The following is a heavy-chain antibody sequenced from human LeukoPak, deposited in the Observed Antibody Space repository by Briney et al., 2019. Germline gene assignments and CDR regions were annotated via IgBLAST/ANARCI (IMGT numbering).Heavy chain of an antibody. J-gene: IGHJ4*02. Sequence: ASVKVSCKASGYTLTFYYIHWVRQAPGQGLEWMGRINPNSGDTNFAQKFQGRVTMTWDTSSSTSYMELSRLRSDDTAMYYCARDSGVLGDPLDYWGQGTLVTVSS. D-gene: IGHD3-16*01. CDR2: INPNSGDT. CDR3: ARDSGVLGDPLDY. CDR1: GYTLTFYY. V-gene: IGHV1-2*06.